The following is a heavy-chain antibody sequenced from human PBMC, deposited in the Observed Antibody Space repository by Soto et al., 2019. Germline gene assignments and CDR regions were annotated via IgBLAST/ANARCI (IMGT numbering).Heavy chain of an antibody. CDR3: ARGGSRSSGGYFDL. CDR2: IHYSGST. V-gene: IGHV4-59*01. Sequence: QVQLQESGPGLVKPSETLSLTCTVSGGSISSYYWSWIRQPPGKGLEWIGYIHYSGSTNYNPSLKSRVTISVDTSKSQFSLKLSSVTAADTAVYYCARGGSRSSGGYFDLWGRGTLVTVSS. J-gene: IGHJ2*01. D-gene: IGHD6-25*01. CDR1: GGSISSYY.